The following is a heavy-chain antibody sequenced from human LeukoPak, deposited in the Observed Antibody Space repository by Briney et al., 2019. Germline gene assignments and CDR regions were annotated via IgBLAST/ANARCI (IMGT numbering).Heavy chain of an antibody. V-gene: IGHV4-59*01. Sequence: SETLSLTCTVSGGSISSYYWSWIRQPPGKGLEWFGYIYYSGSTNYNPSLKSRVTISVDTTKNQFSLKLSSVTAADTAVYYCARGISYYYYYMDVWGKGTTVTVSS. J-gene: IGHJ6*03. CDR2: IYYSGST. CDR3: ARGISYYYYYMDV. CDR1: GGSISSYY. D-gene: IGHD3-3*02.